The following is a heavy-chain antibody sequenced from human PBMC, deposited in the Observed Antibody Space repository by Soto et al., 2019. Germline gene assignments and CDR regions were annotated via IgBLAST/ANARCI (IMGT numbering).Heavy chain of an antibody. Sequence: GGSLRLSCSASGFTFSSYAMHWVRQAPGKGLEYVSGVRGNGDPPFYADSVKGRFTISRDNSKNTLYLQMSGLSADDTAVYYCVKSRGGNNFDFFDWCQGDLVTVSS. J-gene: IGHJ4*02. CDR2: VRGNGDPP. CDR1: GFTFSSYA. V-gene: IGHV3-64D*06. D-gene: IGHD5-12*01. CDR3: VKSRGGNNFDFFD.